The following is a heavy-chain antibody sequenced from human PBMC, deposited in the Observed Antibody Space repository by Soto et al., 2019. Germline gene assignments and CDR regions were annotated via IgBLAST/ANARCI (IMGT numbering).Heavy chain of an antibody. D-gene: IGHD6-13*01. CDR1: GFTFDSHT. Sequence: QVQLVESGGGVVQPGRSLRLSCAASGFTFDSHTMHWVRQAPGKGLEWVALISFDGSLKYDADSVKGRFTISRDNFKNTLFLEMNSLRAEDTGVYYCARTYSSSWNYFEYWGQGTLVTVSS. CDR2: ISFDGSLK. V-gene: IGHV3-30*04. J-gene: IGHJ4*02. CDR3: ARTYSSSWNYFEY.